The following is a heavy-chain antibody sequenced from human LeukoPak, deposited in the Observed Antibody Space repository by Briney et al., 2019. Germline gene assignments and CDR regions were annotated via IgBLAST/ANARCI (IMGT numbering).Heavy chain of an antibody. Sequence: GGSLRLSCAASGFTFSSYAMSWIRQAPGKGLEWVSRISGSGDSTYYAESVQGRFPISRDNSKNTLYLQMNSLRAEDTAVYYCARDCGHYDFWSGPDYWGQGTLVTVSS. V-gene: IGHV3-23*01. D-gene: IGHD3-3*01. CDR1: GFTFSSYA. CDR2: ISGSGDST. CDR3: ARDCGHYDFWSGPDY. J-gene: IGHJ4*02.